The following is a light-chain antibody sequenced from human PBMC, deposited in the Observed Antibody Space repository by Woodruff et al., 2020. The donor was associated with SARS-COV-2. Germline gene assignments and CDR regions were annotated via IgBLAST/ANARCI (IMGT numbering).Light chain of an antibody. CDR1: Y. J-gene: IGLJ3*02. CDR2: GKN. CDR3: QAWDSSTAVV. Sequence: YASWYQQKPGQAPVLVIYGKNNRPSGIPERISGSNFGNTATLTISGTQAMDEADYYCQAWDSSTAVVFGG. V-gene: IGLV3-1*01.